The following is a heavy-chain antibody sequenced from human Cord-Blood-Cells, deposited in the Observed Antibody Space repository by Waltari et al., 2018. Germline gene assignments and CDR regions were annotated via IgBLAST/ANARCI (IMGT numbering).Heavy chain of an antibody. J-gene: IGHJ4*02. CDR3: ARVRAYSSSYYFDY. D-gene: IGHD6-6*01. Sequence: QVQLQESGPGLVQPSETLSLTCTVSVGSISSSYCSWIRQPPGKGLEWIGYIYYSGSTNYNPSLKSRVTISVDTSKNQFSLKLSSVTAADTAVYYCARVRAYSSSYYFDYWGQGTLVTVSS. CDR1: VGSISSSY. CDR2: IYYSGST. V-gene: IGHV4-59*01.